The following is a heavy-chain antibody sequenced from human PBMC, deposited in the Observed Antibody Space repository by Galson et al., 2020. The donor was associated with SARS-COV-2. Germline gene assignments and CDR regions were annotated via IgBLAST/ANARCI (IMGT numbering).Heavy chain of an antibody. CDR1: GFTFGDYA. J-gene: IGHJ4*02. CDR3: TRGASSGWYDNDY. Sequence: GGSLRLSCTASGFTFGDYAMSWFRQAPGKGLEWVGFIRSKAYGGTTEYAASVKGRFTISRDDSKSIAYLQMNSLKTEDTALYYCTRGASSGWYDNDYWGQGTLVTVSS. V-gene: IGHV3-49*03. CDR2: IRSKAYGGTT. D-gene: IGHD6-19*01.